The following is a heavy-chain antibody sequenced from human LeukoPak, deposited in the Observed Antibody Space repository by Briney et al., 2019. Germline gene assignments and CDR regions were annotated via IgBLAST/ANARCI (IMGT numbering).Heavy chain of an antibody. Sequence: GASVKVSCKASGYTFTSYYMHWVRQAPGQGLEWMGIINPSGGSTSYAQKLQGRVTMTRDTSTSTVYMELSSLRSEDTAVYYCARDWRDYYFDYWGQGTLVTVSS. V-gene: IGHV1-46*01. J-gene: IGHJ4*02. CDR2: INPSGGST. CDR1: GYTFTSYY. CDR3: ARDWRDYYFDY. D-gene: IGHD3-3*01.